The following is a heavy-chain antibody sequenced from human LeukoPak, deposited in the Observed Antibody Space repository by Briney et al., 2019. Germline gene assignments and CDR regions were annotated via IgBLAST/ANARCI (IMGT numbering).Heavy chain of an antibody. J-gene: IGHJ6*02. D-gene: IGHD6-19*01. Sequence: ASVKVSCKASGYTFTGYYMHWVRQAPGQGLEWMGWINPNSGGTNYAQKFQGRVTMTRDTSISTAYMELSRLRSDDTAAYYCARDTGSLYSSGWYSLGYYYYGMDVWGQGTTVTVSS. CDR2: INPNSGGT. V-gene: IGHV1-2*02. CDR3: ARDTGSLYSSGWYSLGYYYYGMDV. CDR1: GYTFTGYY.